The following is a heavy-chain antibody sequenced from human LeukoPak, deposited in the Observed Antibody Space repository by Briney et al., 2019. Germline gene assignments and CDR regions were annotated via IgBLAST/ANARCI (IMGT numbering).Heavy chain of an antibody. J-gene: IGHJ4*02. Sequence: SETLSLTCAVYGGSFSGYYWSWIRQPPGKGLEWIGEINHSGSTNYNPSLKSRVTISVDTSKNQFSLKLSSVTAADTAVYYCARDIPPFDYWGQGTLVTVSS. V-gene: IGHV4-34*01. CDR3: ARDIPPFDY. D-gene: IGHD2-2*02. CDR2: INHSGST. CDR1: GGSFSGYY.